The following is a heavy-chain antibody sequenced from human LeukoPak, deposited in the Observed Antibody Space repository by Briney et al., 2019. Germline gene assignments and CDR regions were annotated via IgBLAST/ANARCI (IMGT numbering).Heavy chain of an antibody. V-gene: IGHV4-34*01. D-gene: IGHD3-10*01. CDR1: GGSFSGYY. Sequence: SETLSLICAVYGGSFSGYYWSWIRQPPGKGLEWIGEINHSGSTNYNSSLKSRVTISVDTSKNQFSLKLSSVTAADTAVYYCARRSGRPRTTTGYYMDVWGKGTTVTISS. CDR3: ARRSGRPRTTTGYYMDV. CDR2: INHSGST. J-gene: IGHJ6*03.